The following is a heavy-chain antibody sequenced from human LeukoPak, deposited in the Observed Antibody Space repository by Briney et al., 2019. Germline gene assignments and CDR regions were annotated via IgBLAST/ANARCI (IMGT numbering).Heavy chain of an antibody. D-gene: IGHD5-12*01. Sequence: GGSLRLSCAASGFVFSNYAVTWVRQAPGKGLEWVSSLSGSGGATWYAGSVKGRFTISRDNSKNTLYLQMNSLRAEDTAVYYCAKEAEYSGYDYPDYWGQGTLVTVSS. CDR3: AKEAEYSGYDYPDY. CDR2: LSGSGGAT. J-gene: IGHJ4*02. V-gene: IGHV3-23*01. CDR1: GFVFSNYA.